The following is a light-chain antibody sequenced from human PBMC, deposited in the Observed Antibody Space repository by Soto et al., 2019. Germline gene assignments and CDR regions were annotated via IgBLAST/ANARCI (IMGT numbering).Light chain of an antibody. CDR2: EAS. Sequence: EIVMTQSPATLSLSPGERATLSCRASQSVSSYLAWYQQKPGQAPRLLIYEASNRATGIPARFSGSGSGTDFALTISILEPEDLAVYYCQQRTDGVTFGGGTKVEIK. J-gene: IGKJ4*01. CDR3: QQRTDGVT. V-gene: IGKV3-11*01. CDR1: QSVSSY.